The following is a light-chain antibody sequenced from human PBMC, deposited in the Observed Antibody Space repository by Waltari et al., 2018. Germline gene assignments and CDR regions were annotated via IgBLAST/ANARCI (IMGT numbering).Light chain of an antibody. CDR1: QSIGTS. V-gene: IGKV6D-21*02. CDR3: HQSSSLPRT. J-gene: IGKJ1*01. Sequence: EIVLTQSPDIQSVTPKAKVTITCRASQSIGTSLHCYQQRPDQSPKLPIKYASQSVSGVPSRFSGSGSGTEFTLTIHSLEAEDVAAYYCHQSSSLPRTFGQGTKVEI. CDR2: YAS.